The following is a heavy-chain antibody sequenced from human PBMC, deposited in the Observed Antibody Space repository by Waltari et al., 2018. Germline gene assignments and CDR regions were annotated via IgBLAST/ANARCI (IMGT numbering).Heavy chain of an antibody. CDR3: AREGLLSRISYYYYYMDV. J-gene: IGHJ6*03. V-gene: IGHV3-48*03. D-gene: IGHD2-21*02. CDR1: GFTFSSYE. Sequence: EVQLVESGGGLVQPGGSRRLPCAASGFTFSSYEMNWVRPAPVKGLEWVAYICSRGSTIYYADSMKGRYTISRDNAKNSLYLQMNSLRAEDTAVYYCAREGLLSRISYYYYYMDVWGKGTTVTVSS. CDR2: ICSRGSTI.